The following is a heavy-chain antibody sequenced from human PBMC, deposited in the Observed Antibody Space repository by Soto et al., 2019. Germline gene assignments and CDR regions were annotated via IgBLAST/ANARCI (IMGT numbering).Heavy chain of an antibody. Sequence: GGSLRLSCAASGFTFSSYSMNWVRQAPGKGLEWVSSISSSSSYIYYADSVKGRFTISRDNAKNSLYLQMNSLRAEDTAVYYCARVAQTTSPMDVWGKGTTVTVSS. CDR2: ISSSSSYI. V-gene: IGHV3-21*01. CDR1: GFTFSSYS. CDR3: ARVAQTTSPMDV. D-gene: IGHD4-4*01. J-gene: IGHJ6*04.